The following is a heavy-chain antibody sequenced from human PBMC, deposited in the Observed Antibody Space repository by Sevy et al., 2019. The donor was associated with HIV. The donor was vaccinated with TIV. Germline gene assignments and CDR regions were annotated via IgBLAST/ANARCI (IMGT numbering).Heavy chain of an antibody. Sequence: SETLSLTCAVYGGSFSGYYWNWIRQSPGKGLEWIGEINHSGSTHNNPSLKSRVTISVDTSKNQFSLRLNSVTAADTAVYYCARAPPVVVVPGAPSWFDPWGQGTLVTVSS. V-gene: IGHV4-34*01. J-gene: IGHJ5*02. CDR3: ARAPPVVVVPGAPSWFDP. CDR2: INHSGST. D-gene: IGHD2-2*01. CDR1: GGSFSGYY.